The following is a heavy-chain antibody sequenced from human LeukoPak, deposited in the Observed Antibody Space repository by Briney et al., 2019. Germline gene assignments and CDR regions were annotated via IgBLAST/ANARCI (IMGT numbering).Heavy chain of an antibody. CDR3: ARGSYGDYPFDY. J-gene: IGHJ4*02. CDR1: GRPIRKDY. Sequence: SDIRCFTCTVSGRPIRKDYRTWFRQPPGKGLEWIGYIYYSGSTNYNPSLKSRVTISVDTSKNQFSLKLSSVTAADTAVYYCARGSYGDYPFDYWGQGTLVTVSS. D-gene: IGHD4-17*01. V-gene: IGHV4-59*07. CDR2: IYYSGST.